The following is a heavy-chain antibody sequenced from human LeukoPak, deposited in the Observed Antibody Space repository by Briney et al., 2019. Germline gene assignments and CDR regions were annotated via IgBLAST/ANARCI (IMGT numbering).Heavy chain of an antibody. CDR1: GGSISSSSYY. CDR2: IYYSGSN. CDR3: ARERAWWELPDYYYYMDV. D-gene: IGHD1-26*01. Sequence: SETLSLTCTVSGGSISSSSYYWGWLRQPPGKGLEWIGSIYYSGSNYYNPSLKSRVTISVDTSKNQFSLKLSSVTAADTAVYYCARERAWWELPDYYYYMDVWGKGTTVTVSS. V-gene: IGHV4-39*07. J-gene: IGHJ6*03.